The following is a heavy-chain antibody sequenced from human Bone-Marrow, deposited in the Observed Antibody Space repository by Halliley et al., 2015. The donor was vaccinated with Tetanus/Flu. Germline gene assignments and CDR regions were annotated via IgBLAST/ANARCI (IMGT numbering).Heavy chain of an antibody. V-gene: IGHV4-59*01. Sequence: KGLEWIGYIYYSGNTNYNPSLKSRVTISLDTSKKQFSLKLSSVTAADTAVYFCARVDTVTSFDSWGQGTLVTVSS. CDR2: IYYSGNT. J-gene: IGHJ4*02. D-gene: IGHD4-17*01. CDR3: ARVDTVTSFDS.